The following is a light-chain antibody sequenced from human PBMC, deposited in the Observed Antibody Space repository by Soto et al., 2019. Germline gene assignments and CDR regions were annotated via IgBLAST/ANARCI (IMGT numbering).Light chain of an antibody. CDR2: GAS. J-gene: IGKJ2*01. Sequence: EIVLTQSPGTLSLSPGERATLSCRASQSVNSNYLAWYQQKPDRPPRLLIYGASSRATGVPDRFSGSGSGSDFTLTIRRLEPEDFAVYFCQQYGTSLLYTFGQGTRLEI. V-gene: IGKV3-20*01. CDR3: QQYGTSLLYT. CDR1: QSVNSNY.